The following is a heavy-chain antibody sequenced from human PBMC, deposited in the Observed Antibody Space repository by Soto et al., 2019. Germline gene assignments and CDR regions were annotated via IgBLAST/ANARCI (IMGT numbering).Heavy chain of an antibody. D-gene: IGHD2-2*01. V-gene: IGHV4-59*08. CDR3: ARHSIFACEYTSCYGDAFDI. Sequence: QVQLQESGPGLVKPSETLALTCTGSGGSISSYYWSWIRQPPGKGLEWIGNMYYSGSTNYNPSLKRRVTIAVHTSKNQFSLKLSSVSAADTTVYFCARHSIFACEYTSCYGDAFDIWGQGTMVTVSS. J-gene: IGHJ3*02. CDR1: GGSISSYY. CDR2: MYYSGST.